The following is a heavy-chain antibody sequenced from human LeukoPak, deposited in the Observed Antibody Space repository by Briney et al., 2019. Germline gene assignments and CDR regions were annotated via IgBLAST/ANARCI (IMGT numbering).Heavy chain of an antibody. CDR1: GFTFSSYG. CDR2: ISYDGSNK. D-gene: IGHD2-21*02. CDR3: AAYCGGDCYGGLDY. V-gene: IGHV3-30*03. Sequence: GGSLRLSCAASGFTFSSYGMHWVRQAPGKGLEWVAVISYDGSNKYYADSVKGRFTISRDNSKNTLYLQMNSQRAEDTAVYYCAAYCGGDCYGGLDYWGQGTLVTVSS. J-gene: IGHJ4*02.